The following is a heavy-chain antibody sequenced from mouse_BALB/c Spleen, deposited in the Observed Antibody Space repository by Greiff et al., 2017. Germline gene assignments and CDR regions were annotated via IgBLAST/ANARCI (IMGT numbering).Heavy chain of an antibody. J-gene: IGHJ2*01. CDR1: GYTFTDYA. CDR2: ISTYYGDA. V-gene: IGHV1S137*01. CDR3: ARSSSYQYYFDY. D-gene: IGHD1-1*01. Sequence: LQESGAELVRPGVSVKISCKGSGYTFTDYAMHWVKQSHAKSLEWIGVISTYYGDASYNQKFKGKATMTVDKSSSTAYMELARLTSEDSAIYYCARSSSYQYYFDYWGQGTTLTVSS.